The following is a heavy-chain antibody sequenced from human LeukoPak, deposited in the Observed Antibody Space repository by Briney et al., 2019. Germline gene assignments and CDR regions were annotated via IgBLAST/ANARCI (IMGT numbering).Heavy chain of an antibody. J-gene: IGHJ4*02. V-gene: IGHV3-74*01. CDR3: ATKQWLAPPPDS. D-gene: IGHD6-19*01. CDR2: INTDGTVT. CDR1: GFTLSKYW. Sequence: PGGSLTLSCLASGFTLSKYWMLWVRQAPGRGLESVSRINTDGTVTTYADSVKSRFTVSRDNADNTMFLQMNSVRDEDTAVYYCATKQWLAPPPDSWGQGTPVTVSS.